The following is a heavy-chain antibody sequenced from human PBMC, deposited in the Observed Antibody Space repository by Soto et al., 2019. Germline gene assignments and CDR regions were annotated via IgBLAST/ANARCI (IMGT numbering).Heavy chain of an antibody. CDR1: GFTFSSYG. V-gene: IGHV3-30*18. CDR3: AKEGSSSGMDV. D-gene: IGHD6-13*01. J-gene: IGHJ6*02. CDR2: ISYDGSNK. Sequence: PGGSLRLSCAASGFTFSSYGMHWVRQAPGKGLEWVAVISYDGSNKYYADSVKGRFTISRDNSKNTLYLQMNSLRAEDTAVYYCAKEGSSSGMDVWGQGTTVTVSS.